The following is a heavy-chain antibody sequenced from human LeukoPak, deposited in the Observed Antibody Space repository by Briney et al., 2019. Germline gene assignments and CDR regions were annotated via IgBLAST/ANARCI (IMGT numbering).Heavy chain of an antibody. V-gene: IGHV4-34*01. D-gene: IGHD3-3*01. CDR3: ARAATSLTIFGVVIGRHYYYMDV. J-gene: IGHJ6*03. CDR2: INHSGST. Sequence: PSETLSLTCAVYGGSFSGYYWSWIRQPPGKGLEWIGEINHSGSTNYNPSLKSRVTISVDTSKNQSSLKLSSVTAADTAVYYCARAATSLTIFGVVIGRHYYYMDVWGKGTTVTVSS. CDR1: GGSFSGYY.